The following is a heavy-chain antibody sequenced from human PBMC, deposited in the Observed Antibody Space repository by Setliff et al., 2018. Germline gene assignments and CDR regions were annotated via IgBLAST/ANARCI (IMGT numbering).Heavy chain of an antibody. V-gene: IGHV3-23*01. CDR1: GFTFSNYA. J-gene: IGHJ5*02. CDR3: ARHGGTCNVCNWFDP. Sequence: GGSLRLSCAASGFTFSNYAMSWVRQTPGKGLEWVSAITTSGGSTYYADSVKGRFTISRDDSKNTLYLQMLSLTAADTAVYYCARHGGTCNVCNWFDPWGQGILVTVS. D-gene: IGHD2-15*01. CDR2: ITTSGGST.